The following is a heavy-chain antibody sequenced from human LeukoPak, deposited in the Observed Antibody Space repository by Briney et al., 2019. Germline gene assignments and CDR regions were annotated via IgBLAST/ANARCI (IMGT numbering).Heavy chain of an antibody. CDR2: ISYDGSNM. CDR1: GFTVSSNY. V-gene: IGHV3-30*18. D-gene: IGHD6-13*01. CDR3: AKDLVAAAGNYYYYGMDV. J-gene: IGHJ6*04. Sequence: PGGSLRLSCAASGFTVSSNYMSWVRQAPGKGLEWVAVISYDGSNMYYADSVKGRFTISRDNSKNTHFLQMNSLRAEDTAVYYCAKDLVAAAGNYYYYGMDVWGKGTTVTVTS.